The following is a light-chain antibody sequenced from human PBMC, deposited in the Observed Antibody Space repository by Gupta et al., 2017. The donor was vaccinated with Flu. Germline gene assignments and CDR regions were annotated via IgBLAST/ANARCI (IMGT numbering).Light chain of an antibody. V-gene: IGLV3-25*02. Sequence: SYELTQPPSVSVSPGQTAKITCSGDALPKQYSYWYQWKAGQAPVMVIYKDKERPAGIPERFSGSTSGTTVTLTIVAVQAEDEADYFCQSSDITGYYQVFGGGTKLTIL. CDR1: ALPKQY. CDR2: KDK. CDR3: QSSDITGYYQV. J-gene: IGLJ2*01.